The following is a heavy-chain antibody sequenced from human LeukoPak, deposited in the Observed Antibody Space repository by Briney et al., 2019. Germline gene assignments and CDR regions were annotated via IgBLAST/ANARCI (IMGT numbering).Heavy chain of an antibody. CDR3: ARQGCSGGSCYS. CDR2: IYHSGST. Sequence: PSETLSLTCAVSGYSISSGYYWGWIRQPPGKGLEWIGSIYHSGSTYYNPSLKSRVTISVDTSKNQFSLKLSSVTAADTAVYYCARQGCSGGSCYSWGQGTLVTVSS. V-gene: IGHV4-38-2*01. CDR1: GYSISSGYY. J-gene: IGHJ4*02. D-gene: IGHD2-15*01.